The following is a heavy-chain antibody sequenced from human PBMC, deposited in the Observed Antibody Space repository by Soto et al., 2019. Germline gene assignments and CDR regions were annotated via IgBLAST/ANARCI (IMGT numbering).Heavy chain of an antibody. J-gene: IGHJ4*02. CDR1: GFTFSNAW. Sequence: GGSLRLSCAASGFTFSNAWMSWVRQAPGKGLEWVGRIKSKTDGGTTDYAAPVKGRFTISRDDSKNTLYLQMNSLKTEDTAVYYGTTEIVVAPFDYWGQGTLVTVAS. V-gene: IGHV3-15*01. CDR3: TTEIVVAPFDY. D-gene: IGHD2-15*01. CDR2: IKSKTDGGTT.